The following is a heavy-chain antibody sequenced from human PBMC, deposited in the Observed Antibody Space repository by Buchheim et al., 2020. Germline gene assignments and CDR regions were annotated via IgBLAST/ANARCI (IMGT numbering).Heavy chain of an antibody. Sequence: QVQLVESGGGVVQPGRSLRLSCAASGFTFSSYAMHWVRQAPGKGLEWVAVISYDGSNKYYADSVKGRFTISRDNAKHSLYLQMGSLRAEDTALYYCARLVPSYWYFDLWGRGTL. D-gene: IGHD5-12*01. J-gene: IGHJ2*01. V-gene: IGHV3-30-3*01. CDR2: ISYDGSNK. CDR3: ARLVPSYWYFDL. CDR1: GFTFSSYA.